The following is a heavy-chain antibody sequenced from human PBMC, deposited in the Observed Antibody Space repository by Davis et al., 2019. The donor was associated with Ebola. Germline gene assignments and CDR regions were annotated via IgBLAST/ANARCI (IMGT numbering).Heavy chain of an antibody. V-gene: IGHV4-61*08. CDR2: IYYSGST. D-gene: IGHD2-21*02. Sequence: MPLETLSLTCTVSGGSVSSGGHYWSWIRQSPGKGLEWIAYIYYSGSTHYNPSLKSRATISVDTSRNQFSLRLSSVTAADTAVYYCAVYTVVVTDIRAEYFQHWGQGTLATVSS. J-gene: IGHJ1*01. CDR1: GGSVSSGGHY. CDR3: AVYTVVVTDIRAEYFQH.